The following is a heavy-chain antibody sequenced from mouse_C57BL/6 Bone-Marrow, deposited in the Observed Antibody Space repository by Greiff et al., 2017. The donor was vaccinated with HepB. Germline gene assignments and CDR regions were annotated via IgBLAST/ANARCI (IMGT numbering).Heavy chain of an antibody. Sequence: VQLQESGGGLVKPGGSLKLSCAASGFTFSSYAMSWVRQTPEKRLEWVATISDGGSYTYYPDNVKGRFTISRDNAKNNLYLQMSHLKSEDTAMYYCARAGDPCFDYWGQGTTLTVSS. V-gene: IGHV5-4*01. CDR2: ISDGGSYT. CDR1: GFTFSSYA. J-gene: IGHJ2*01. D-gene: IGHD2-13*01. CDR3: ARAGDPCFDY.